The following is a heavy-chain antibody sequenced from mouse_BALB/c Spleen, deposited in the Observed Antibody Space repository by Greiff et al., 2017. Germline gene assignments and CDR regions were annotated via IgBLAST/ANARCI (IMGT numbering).Heavy chain of an antibody. CDR3: ARLLVGAMDY. J-gene: IGHJ4*01. CDR1: GYTFTDYA. V-gene: IGHV1S137*01. CDR2: ISTYYGDA. Sequence: VHLVESGAELVRPGVSVKISCKGSGYTFTDYAMHWVKQSHAKSLEWIGVISTYYGDASYNQKFKGKATMTVDKSSSTAYMELARLTSEDSAIYYCARLLVGAMDYWGQGTSVTVSS. D-gene: IGHD6-2*01.